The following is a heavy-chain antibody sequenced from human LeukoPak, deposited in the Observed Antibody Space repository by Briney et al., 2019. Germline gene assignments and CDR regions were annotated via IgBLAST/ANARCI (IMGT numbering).Heavy chain of an antibody. CDR1: VGSFSGYY. CDR3: ARADYYDLHFDY. CDR2: IYYSGST. D-gene: IGHD3-22*01. Sequence: SETLSLTRAVYVGSFSGYYWSCIRQPPGKGLEWMGYIYYSGSTNYNTSLKSRVTISVDTSKNQFSLKLSSVTAADAAVYYCARADYYDLHFDYWGQGTLVTVSS. V-gene: IGHV4-59*01. J-gene: IGHJ4*02.